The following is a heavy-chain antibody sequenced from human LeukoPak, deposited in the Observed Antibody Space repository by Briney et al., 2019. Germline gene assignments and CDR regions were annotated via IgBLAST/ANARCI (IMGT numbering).Heavy chain of an antibody. D-gene: IGHD3-9*01. CDR3: ARRRIDWLFDY. CDR2: MYTSGST. Sequence: KTSQTLSLTCTVSGGSVSSGNYYWSWIRQPAGKALEWIGRMYTSGSTNYNPSLKSRVTISRDTSKNQFSLKLNSVTAADTAVYFCARRRIDWLFDYWGQGTLVTVSS. V-gene: IGHV4-61*02. CDR1: GGSVSSGNYY. J-gene: IGHJ4*02.